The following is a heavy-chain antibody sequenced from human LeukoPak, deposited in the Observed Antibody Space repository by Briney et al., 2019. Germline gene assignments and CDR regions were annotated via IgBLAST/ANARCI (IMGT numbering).Heavy chain of an antibody. V-gene: IGHV1-8*01. CDR3: TRGSSGRRDN. Sequence: ASEKVSCKASGYTFTSCDINWVRQGTGQGLEWMGWMNPNSGNTGYGHSFQGRITMSRHISTRTAYMELSNLTSEDTAIYYCTRGSSGRRDNWGQGTLVTVS. J-gene: IGHJ4*02. CDR1: GYTFTSCD. CDR2: MNPNSGNT. D-gene: IGHD6-19*01.